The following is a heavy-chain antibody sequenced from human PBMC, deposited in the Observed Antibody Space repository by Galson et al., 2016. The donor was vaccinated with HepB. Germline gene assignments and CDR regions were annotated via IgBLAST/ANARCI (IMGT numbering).Heavy chain of an antibody. J-gene: IGHJ4*02. Sequence: SLRLSCAASGFTFSTYAMSWVRQAPGKGLEWVSAISNSGSTTYYADSVKGRFTISRDNSKNTLYLQMNSLRVEDTALYYCAKEFVATGGVVGDYWGRGTLVTVSS. CDR3: AKEFVATGGVVGDY. V-gene: IGHV3-23*01. CDR2: ISNSGSTT. CDR1: GFTFSTYA. D-gene: IGHD2-8*02.